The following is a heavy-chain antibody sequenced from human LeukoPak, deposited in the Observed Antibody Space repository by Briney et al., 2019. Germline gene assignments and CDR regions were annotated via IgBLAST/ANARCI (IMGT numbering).Heavy chain of an antibody. CDR1: GFTFSSYG. D-gene: IGHD6-13*01. CDR3: ASYVRAAAGTGGYFEY. V-gene: IGHV3-23*01. Sequence: PGGSLRLSCAASGFTFSSYGMSWVRQAPGKGLEWVSAISGSGGSTYYADSVKGRFTISRDNSKNTLYLQMNSLRAEDTAVYYCASYVRAAAGTGGYFEYWGQGTLVTVSS. J-gene: IGHJ4*02. CDR2: ISGSGGST.